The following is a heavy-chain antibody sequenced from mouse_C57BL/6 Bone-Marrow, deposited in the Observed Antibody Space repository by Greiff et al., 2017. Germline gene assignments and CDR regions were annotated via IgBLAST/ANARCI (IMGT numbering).Heavy chain of an antibody. J-gene: IGHJ3*01. V-gene: IGHV2-5*01. Sequence: VKLQESGPGLVQPSQSLSITCTVSGFSLTSYGVHWVRQSPGKGLEWLGVIWRGGSTDYNAAFMSRLSITKDNSKSQVFFKMNSLQADDTAIYYCAKSLIIYYDFGFAYWGQGTLVTVSA. CDR2: IWRGGST. CDR1: GFSLTSYG. D-gene: IGHD2-4*01. CDR3: AKSLIIYYDFGFAY.